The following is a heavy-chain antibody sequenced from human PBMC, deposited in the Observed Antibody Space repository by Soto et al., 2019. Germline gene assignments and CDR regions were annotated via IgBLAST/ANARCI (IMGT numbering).Heavy chain of an antibody. Sequence: QVQLQESGPGLLKPSETLSLTCTVSGGSISSYYWSWIRQPAGKGLELIGRIYTSGSTNYNPSIKARVTRSVDTTKNHVSLRLSSVTAADTAVYYCARASRIAADGRVGMDVWGQGTTVTVSS. V-gene: IGHV4-4*07. D-gene: IGHD6-6*01. CDR2: IYTSGST. CDR3: ARASRIAADGRVGMDV. J-gene: IGHJ6*02. CDR1: GGSISSYY.